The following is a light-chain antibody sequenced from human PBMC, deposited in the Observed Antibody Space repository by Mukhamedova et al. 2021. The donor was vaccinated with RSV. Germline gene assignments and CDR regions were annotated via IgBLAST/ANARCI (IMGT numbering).Light chain of an antibody. Sequence: GSSSNIGAGYDVQWYRHLPGTAPKLLIYGNINRPSGVPDRFSASKSGTSASLAITGLQAEDEADYYCQSYDSSLSVVFGGGTKLTV. CDR2: GNI. CDR3: QSYDSSLSVV. CDR1: SSNIGAGYD. V-gene: IGLV1-40*01. J-gene: IGLJ2*01.